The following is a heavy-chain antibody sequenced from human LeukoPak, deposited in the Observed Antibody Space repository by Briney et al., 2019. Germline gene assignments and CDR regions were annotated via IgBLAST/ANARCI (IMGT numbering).Heavy chain of an antibody. CDR3: ATDNWNDAFDAFDI. CDR2: FDPEDGET. D-gene: IGHD1-20*01. V-gene: IGHV1-24*01. J-gene: IGHJ3*02. CDR1: GYTLTELS. Sequence: ASVKVSCKVSGYTLTELSMHWVRQAPGKGLEWMGGFDPEDGETIYAQKFQGRVTMTEDTSTDTAYMELSSLRSEDTAVYYCATDNWNDAFDAFDIWGQGIMVTVSS.